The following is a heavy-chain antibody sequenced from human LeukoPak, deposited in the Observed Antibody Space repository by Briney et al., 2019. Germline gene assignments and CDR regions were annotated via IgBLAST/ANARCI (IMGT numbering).Heavy chain of an antibody. CDR2: VNPQGSAT. J-gene: IGHJ4*02. CDR3: ARARWSSTGWFLGY. V-gene: IGHV3-74*03. D-gene: IGHD6-19*01. CDR1: GFTFNNYR. Sequence: GGSLRLSCAASGFTFNNYRMHWVRQAPGKGLVWVSRVNPQGSATTYTDSVKGRFTISRDNAKDVLHLQMDNLRAEDTAVYYCARARWSSTGWFLGYWGQGTLVTVSS.